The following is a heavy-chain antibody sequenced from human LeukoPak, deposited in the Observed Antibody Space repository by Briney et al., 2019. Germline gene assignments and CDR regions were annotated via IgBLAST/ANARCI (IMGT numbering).Heavy chain of an antibody. D-gene: IGHD1-7*01. J-gene: IGHJ4*02. V-gene: IGHV3-48*02. CDR3: ARDLAENYTVDY. CDR2: INGASTYM. Sequence: GGSLRLTCTASGFTFSGYSMNWVRQAPGKGLEWVSYINGASTYMSYADSVKGRFTISRDNGKSSLFLQMNSLRDKDTAVYYCARDLAENYTVDYWGQGALVTVSS. CDR1: GFTFSGYS.